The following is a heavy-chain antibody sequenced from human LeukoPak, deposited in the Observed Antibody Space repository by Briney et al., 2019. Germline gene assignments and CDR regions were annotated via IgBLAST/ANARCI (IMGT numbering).Heavy chain of an antibody. V-gene: IGHV1-46*01. CDR1: GYTFTSYY. Sequence: ASVKVSCKASGYTFTSYYMHWVRQAPGQGLEWMGIINPSGGSTSYAQKFQRRVTMTRDTSTSTAYMELSRLRSDDTAVYYCARGGVAAEPGYYYYMDVWGKGTTVTVSS. D-gene: IGHD6-13*01. CDR3: ARGGVAAEPGYYYYMDV. CDR2: INPSGGST. J-gene: IGHJ6*03.